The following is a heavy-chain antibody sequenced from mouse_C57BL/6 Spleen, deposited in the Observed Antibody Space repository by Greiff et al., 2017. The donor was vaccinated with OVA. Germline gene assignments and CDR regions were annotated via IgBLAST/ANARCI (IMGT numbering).Heavy chain of an antibody. V-gene: IGHV1-64*01. J-gene: IGHJ2*01. Sequence: VQLQQPGAELVKPGASVKLSCKASGYTFTSYWMHWVKQRPGQGLEWIGMIHPNSGSTNYNEKFKSKATLTVDKSSSTAYMQLSSLTSEDSAVYCCARKDLERGLYFDYWGQGTTLTVSS. CDR3: ARKDLERGLYFDY. CDR1: GYTFTSYW. CDR2: IHPNSGST.